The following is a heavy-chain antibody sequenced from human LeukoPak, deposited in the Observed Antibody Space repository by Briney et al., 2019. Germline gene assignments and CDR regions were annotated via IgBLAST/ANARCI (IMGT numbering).Heavy chain of an antibody. Sequence: AGGSLRLSCAASGFTFDDYAMHWVRQAPGKGLEWVSGISWSSGSIGYADSVKGRFTISRDNAKNSLYLQMNSLRAEDMALYYCAKDKVAGTAGYYYYMDVWGKGTMVTVSS. V-gene: IGHV3-9*03. J-gene: IGHJ6*03. CDR1: GFTFDDYA. D-gene: IGHD6-19*01. CDR3: AKDKVAGTAGYYYYMDV. CDR2: ISWSSGSI.